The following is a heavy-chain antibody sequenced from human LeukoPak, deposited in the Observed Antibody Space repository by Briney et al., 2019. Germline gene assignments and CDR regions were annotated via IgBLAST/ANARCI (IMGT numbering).Heavy chain of an antibody. J-gene: IGHJ6*02. CDR3: ARVPRLLLRNYYYGMDV. CDR1: GGSISSSSYY. V-gene: IGHV4-39*07. Sequence: SETLSLTCTVSGGSISSSSYYWGWIRQPPGKGLEWIGSIYYSGSTYYNPSLKSRVTISVDTSKNQFSLKLSSVTAADTAVYYCARVPRLLLRNYYYGMDVWGQGTTVTVSS. CDR2: IYYSGST. D-gene: IGHD2-15*01.